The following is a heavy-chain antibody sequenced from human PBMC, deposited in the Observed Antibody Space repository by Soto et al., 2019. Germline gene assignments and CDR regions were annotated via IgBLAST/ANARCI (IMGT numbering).Heavy chain of an antibody. CDR1: SGSFSGYF. CDR2: INHSGGT. J-gene: IGHJ4*02. CDR3: ASRMTYDSSGYYEDD. D-gene: IGHD3-22*01. V-gene: IGHV4-34*01. Sequence: QVQLQQWGAGLLKPSETLSLTCAVYSGSFSGYFWSWIRQPPGKGLEWIGEINHSGGTKYNPSLKSRVTISVDTSKNQFSLKLSSVTAADTAVYCCASRMTYDSSGYYEDDWGQGTLVTVSS.